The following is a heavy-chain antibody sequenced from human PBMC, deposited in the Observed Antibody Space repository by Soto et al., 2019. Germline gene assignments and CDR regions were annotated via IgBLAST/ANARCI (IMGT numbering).Heavy chain of an antibody. Sequence: EVQLLQSGGGLVQPGGSVRLSCAASGFTFSSYAMNWVRQAPGKGLEWVSSISGSGGRTYYAESMKGRFTISRDNYKNTVYLQMNRLRVEDTAIFYCAKDFRWDLPFWGQGTLVTVSS. J-gene: IGHJ4*02. CDR1: GFTFSSYA. D-gene: IGHD1-26*01. CDR2: ISGSGGRT. CDR3: AKDFRWDLPF. V-gene: IGHV3-23*01.